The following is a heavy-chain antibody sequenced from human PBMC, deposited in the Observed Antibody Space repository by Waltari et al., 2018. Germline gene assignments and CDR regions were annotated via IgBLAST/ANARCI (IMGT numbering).Heavy chain of an antibody. CDR1: GFNFRNYW. CDR3: ARRLSSGCEY. D-gene: IGHD6-19*01. CDR2: INEDGNEK. J-gene: IGHJ4*02. V-gene: IGHV3-7*04. Sequence: EVQLVESGGGLVQPGGSLRLSCVGSGFNFRNYWMSWVRQTPEKGREWVANINEDGNEKYFLDSVKGRFTCSRDNARNSLYLQMNSLRVEDTAVYYCARRLSSGCEYWGQGTLVTVSS.